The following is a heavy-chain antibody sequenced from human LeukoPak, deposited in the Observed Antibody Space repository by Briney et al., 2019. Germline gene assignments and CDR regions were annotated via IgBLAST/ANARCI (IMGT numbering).Heavy chain of an antibody. V-gene: IGHV3-23*01. Sequence: GGSLRLSCAASGFSFSNYGMSWVRQAPGKGLEWVSTISGDGSGTYYADSVKGRFTISRDNSKNTLYVQMNSLRVEDTAVYFCANKITFGGVFEAHYWGQGTLVTVSS. CDR1: GFSFSNYG. D-gene: IGHD3-16*02. CDR3: ANKITFGGVFEAHY. CDR2: ISGDGSGT. J-gene: IGHJ4*02.